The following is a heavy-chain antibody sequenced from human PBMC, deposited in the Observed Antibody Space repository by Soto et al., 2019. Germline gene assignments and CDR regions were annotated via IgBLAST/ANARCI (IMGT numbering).Heavy chain of an antibody. CDR3: GRREGGLESWFDA. CDR1: GYGFSNYW. D-gene: IGHD3-16*01. V-gene: IGHV5-51*01. J-gene: IGHJ5*02. Sequence: GESLKISCKGSGYGFSNYWIGWVRHTPGKGLEWMGIVYPGDSDTRYSPSFQGQVTMSADKSVNTAYLQWSGLKASDAAVYFWGRREGGLESWFDAWGQGSVVTVYS. CDR2: VYPGDSDT.